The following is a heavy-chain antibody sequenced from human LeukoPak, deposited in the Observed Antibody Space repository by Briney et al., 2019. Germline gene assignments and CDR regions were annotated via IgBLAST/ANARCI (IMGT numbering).Heavy chain of an antibody. D-gene: IGHD6-19*01. J-gene: IGHJ5*02. V-gene: IGHV4-61*02. Sequence: PSETLSLTCTVSNGSISSDNYFWRWIRQPAGKGLEWIERMSSIGISTYSPSLKSRVTISIDTSRNQFSMNLNSVTAADTAVYYCAKGAGPPWFDPWGQGTLVTVSS. CDR1: NGSISSDNYF. CDR2: MSSIGIS. CDR3: AKGAGPPWFDP.